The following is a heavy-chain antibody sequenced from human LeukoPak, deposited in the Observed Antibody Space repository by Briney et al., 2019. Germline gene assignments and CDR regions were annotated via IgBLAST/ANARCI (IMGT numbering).Heavy chain of an antibody. D-gene: IGHD6-13*01. CDR3: ARGPPRGTAAGPDF. Sequence: RASVRVSCKASGYTFSDYYVHWVRQAPGQGLEWMGWINPHSGGTNYAQKSQGRVTVTRDTSISTAFMDLSSLTSDDTAVFYCARGPPRGTAAGPDFWGQGTLVTVSS. J-gene: IGHJ4*02. V-gene: IGHV1-2*02. CDR2: INPHSGGT. CDR1: GYTFSDYY.